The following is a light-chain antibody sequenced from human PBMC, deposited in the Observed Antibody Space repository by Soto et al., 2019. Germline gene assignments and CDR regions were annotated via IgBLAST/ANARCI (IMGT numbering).Light chain of an antibody. CDR2: GAF. Sequence: EIVLTQSPGTLSLSPGERATLSCRASQTGNSDYLAWYQHRPGQAPRLLIYGAFIRAAGIPDMFSGSGSGTDFTLTIRRLEPEDFAVYHCHHFSRSAIFTFGTGPRVDLK. V-gene: IGKV3-20*01. CDR3: HHFSRSAIFT. J-gene: IGKJ3*01. CDR1: QTGNSDY.